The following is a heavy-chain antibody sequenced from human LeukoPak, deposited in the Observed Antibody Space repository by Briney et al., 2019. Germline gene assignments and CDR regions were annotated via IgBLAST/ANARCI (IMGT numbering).Heavy chain of an antibody. D-gene: IGHD3-16*01. J-gene: IGHJ4*02. Sequence: GGSLRLSCAASGFTLSSYTMNWVRQAPRKGREWVSSISGTSSYIYYADPVKGRFTISRANAKNSLNLQMDSLRAEDTAVYYCARDKSWGAPYYFDYWGQGTLVTVSS. CDR2: ISGTSSYI. CDR3: ARDKSWGAPYYFDY. V-gene: IGHV3-21*01. CDR1: GFTLSSYT.